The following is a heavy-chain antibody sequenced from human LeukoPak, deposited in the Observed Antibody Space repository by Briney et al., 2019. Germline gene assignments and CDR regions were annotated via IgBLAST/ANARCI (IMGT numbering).Heavy chain of an antibody. D-gene: IGHD6-13*01. V-gene: IGHV3-7*04. CDR1: GFTFNSYW. CDR3: ARAQLAWDAAN. Sequence: GGSLRLSCAASGFTFNSYWMNWVRQAPGKGLEWVANIKQDGSEKYYVDSVKGRFTVSRDNAKNSLYLQMNSLRVEDTAVYYCARAQLAWDAANWGQGTLVTVSS. J-gene: IGHJ4*02. CDR2: IKQDGSEK.